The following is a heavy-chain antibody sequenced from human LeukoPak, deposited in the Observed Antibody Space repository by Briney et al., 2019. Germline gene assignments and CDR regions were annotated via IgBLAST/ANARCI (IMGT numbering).Heavy chain of an antibody. D-gene: IGHD1-26*01. J-gene: IGHJ4*02. CDR2: FDPEDGET. CDR3: ATDSSGSYLSDY. V-gene: IGHV1-24*01. Sequence: ASVKVSCKASGYTFSNYNIHWLRQAPGKGLEWMGGFDPEDGETIYAQKFQGRVTMTEDTSTDTAYMELSSLRSEDTAVYYCATDSSGSYLSDYWGQGTLVTVSS. CDR1: GYTFSNYN.